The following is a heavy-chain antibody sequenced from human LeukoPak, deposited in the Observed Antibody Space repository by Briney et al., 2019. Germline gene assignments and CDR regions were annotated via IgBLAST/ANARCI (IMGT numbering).Heavy chain of an antibody. J-gene: IGHJ4*02. Sequence: GGSLRLSCAASGFTFDDYAMHWVRQAPGKGLEWVSGISWNSGSIGYADSVKGRFTISRDNAKNSLYLQMNSLRAEDTAVYYCARDSAPTTVILDYWGQGTLVTVSS. CDR3: ARDSAPTTVILDY. D-gene: IGHD4-17*01. CDR1: GFTFDDYA. CDR2: ISWNSGSI. V-gene: IGHV3-9*01.